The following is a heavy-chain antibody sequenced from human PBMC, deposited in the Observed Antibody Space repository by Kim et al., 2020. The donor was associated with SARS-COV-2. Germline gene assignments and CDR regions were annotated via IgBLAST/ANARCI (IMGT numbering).Heavy chain of an antibody. J-gene: IGHJ6*02. CDR2: IYSGGST. CDR3: ARVNSSSFYYYYGMDV. V-gene: IGHV3-53*04. CDR1: GFTVSSNY. D-gene: IGHD6-6*01. Sequence: GGSLRLSCAASGFTVSSNYMSWVRQAPGKGLEWVSVIYSGGSTYYADSVKGRFTISRHNSKNTLYLQMNSLRAEDTAVYYCARVNSSSFYYYYGMDVWGQGTTVTVSS.